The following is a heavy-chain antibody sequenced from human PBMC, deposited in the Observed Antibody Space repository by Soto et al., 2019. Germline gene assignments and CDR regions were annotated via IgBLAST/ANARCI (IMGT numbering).Heavy chain of an antibody. CDR1: GGTFNSYA. CDR3: TRCGIRYHSIGYYLGIDGRDV. V-gene: IGHV1-69*12. J-gene: IGHJ6*02. D-gene: IGHD3-22*01. Sequence: QVQLVQSGAEVKKPESSVRVSCKASGGTFNSYAITWVRQAPGQGLEWMGGTIPMFGTTNYAEKFQGRVTIIADESTNTAYIELSSLRSEDTAVYYCTRCGIRYHSIGYYLGIDGRDVWGQGTTVIVSS. CDR2: TIPMFGTT.